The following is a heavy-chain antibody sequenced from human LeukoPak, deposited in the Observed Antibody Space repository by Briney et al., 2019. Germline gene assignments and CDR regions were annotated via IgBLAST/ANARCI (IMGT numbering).Heavy chain of an antibody. CDR2: INPSGGST. J-gene: IGHJ4*02. Sequence: ASVKVSCKASGYTFTSYYMHWVRQAPGQVLERMGIINPSGGSTSYAQKFQGRVTMTRDTSTSTVYMELSSLRSEDTAVYYCARAPLPYFDYWGQGTLVTVSS. CDR3: ARAPLPYFDY. CDR1: GYTFTSYY. V-gene: IGHV1-46*01.